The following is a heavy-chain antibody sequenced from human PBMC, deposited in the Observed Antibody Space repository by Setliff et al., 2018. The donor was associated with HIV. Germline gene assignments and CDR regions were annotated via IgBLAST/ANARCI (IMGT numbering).Heavy chain of an antibody. J-gene: IGHJ5*02. CDR3: ARGYYYDSHWFDP. Sequence: PSETLSLTCSVSGGSISSGGYYWSWIRQHPGKGLEWTGYCYYSGYTFYNPSLKSRLTISVDTSQNQFSLKLSSVTAADTAVYYCARGYYYDSHWFDPWGQGILVTVSS. CDR2: CYYSGYT. CDR1: GGSISSGGYY. V-gene: IGHV4-31*03. D-gene: IGHD3-10*01.